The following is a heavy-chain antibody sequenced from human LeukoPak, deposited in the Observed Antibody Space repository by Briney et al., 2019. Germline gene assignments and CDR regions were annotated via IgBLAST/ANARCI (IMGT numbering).Heavy chain of an antibody. CDR1: GFTFSSYA. CDR3: ARGLVGADAWSLNTGFDY. J-gene: IGHJ4*02. CDR2: ISGSGGST. V-gene: IGHV3-23*01. Sequence: PGGSLRLSCAASGFTFSSYAMSWVRQAPGKGLEWVSAISGSGGSTYYADSVKGRFTISRDNSKNTLYLQMNSLRAEDTAVYYCARGLVGADAWSLNTGFDYWGQGTLVTVSS. D-gene: IGHD1-26*01.